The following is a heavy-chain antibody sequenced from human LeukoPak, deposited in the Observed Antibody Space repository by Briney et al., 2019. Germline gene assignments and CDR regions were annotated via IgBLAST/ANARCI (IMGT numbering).Heavy chain of an antibody. CDR3: ARDFGLQKYNWFDP. J-gene: IGHJ5*02. Sequence: GGSLRLSCAASGFTFRSYWMHWVRQAPGKGLVWVSRINSDGSSTSYADSVKGRFTISRDNAKNTLYLQMNSLRAEDTAVYYCARDFGLQKYNWFDPWGQGTLVTVSS. V-gene: IGHV3-74*01. D-gene: IGHD4-11*01. CDR1: GFTFRSYW. CDR2: INSDGSST.